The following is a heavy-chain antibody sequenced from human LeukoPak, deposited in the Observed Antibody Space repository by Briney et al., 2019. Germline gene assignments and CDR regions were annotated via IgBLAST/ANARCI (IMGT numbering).Heavy chain of an antibody. Sequence: GGSLRLSCAASGFTFRGYWMNWVRQAPGKGLEWVANINQDGSEMYYVDSVKGRFTISRDNAKNSLYLQMSSLRAEDTAIYYCATEYSRLNSFDYWGQGTLVTVSS. D-gene: IGHD1-26*01. V-gene: IGHV3-7*01. CDR1: GFTFRGYW. J-gene: IGHJ4*02. CDR2: INQDGSEM. CDR3: ATEYSRLNSFDY.